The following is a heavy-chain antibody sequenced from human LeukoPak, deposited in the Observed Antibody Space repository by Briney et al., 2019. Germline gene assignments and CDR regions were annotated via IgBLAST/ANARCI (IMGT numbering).Heavy chain of an antibody. D-gene: IGHD6-19*01. J-gene: IGHJ4*02. Sequence: GGSLRLSCAASGFTFDDYGMHWVRQDPGKGLEWVAGINWNSGAMAYADSVKGRFTISRDNAKNSLNLQMNSLRPEDTALYYCVKGSQAGYSSGWPDSWGQGTLVTVSS. CDR1: GFTFDDYG. CDR3: VKGSQAGYSSGWPDS. V-gene: IGHV3-9*01. CDR2: INWNSGAM.